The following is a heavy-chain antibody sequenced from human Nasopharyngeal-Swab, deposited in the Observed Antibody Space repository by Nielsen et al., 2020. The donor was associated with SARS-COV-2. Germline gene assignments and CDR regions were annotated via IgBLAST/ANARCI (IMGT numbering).Heavy chain of an antibody. CDR2: IYHSGST. CDR1: GYSISSGYY. J-gene: IGHJ2*01. CDR3: ARLGRSMIVVVIRPGYFDL. Sequence: SETLSLTCAVSGYSISSGYYWGWIRQPPGKGLEWIGSIYHSGSTYYNPSLKSRVTISVDTSKNQFSLKLSSVTAADTAVYYCARLGRSMIVVVIRPGYFDLRGRGTLVTVSS. D-gene: IGHD3-22*01. V-gene: IGHV4-38-2*01.